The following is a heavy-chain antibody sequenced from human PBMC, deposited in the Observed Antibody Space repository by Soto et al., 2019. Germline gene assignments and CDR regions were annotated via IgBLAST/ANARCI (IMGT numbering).Heavy chain of an antibody. CDR3: ARLPNLYSPYFDF. CDR1: GYSFSNYW. D-gene: IGHD1-26*01. CDR2: LFPGDSDT. Sequence: GEALKISCQTSGYSFSNYWIGWVRQMPGKGLEWMGSLFPGDSDTKYSPSFQGHVTISVDKSITTAYLLFTSLKASDTAIYFCARLPNLYSPYFDFWGQGTLVTVSS. V-gene: IGHV5-51*01. J-gene: IGHJ4*02.